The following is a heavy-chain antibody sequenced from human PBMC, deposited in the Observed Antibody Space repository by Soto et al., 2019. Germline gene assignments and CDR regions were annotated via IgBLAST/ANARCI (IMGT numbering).Heavy chain of an antibody. CDR3: ARANCSGGSSDLYYYYGMDV. CDR2: IKQDGSEK. J-gene: IGHJ6*02. V-gene: IGHV3-7*03. CDR1: GFTFSSYW. Sequence: GGSLRLSCAASGFTFSSYWMSWVRQAPGKGLEWVANIKQDGSEKYYVDSVKGRFTISRDNAKNPLYLQMNSLRAEDTAVYYCARANCSGGSSDLYYYYGMDVWGQGTTVTVSS. D-gene: IGHD2-15*01.